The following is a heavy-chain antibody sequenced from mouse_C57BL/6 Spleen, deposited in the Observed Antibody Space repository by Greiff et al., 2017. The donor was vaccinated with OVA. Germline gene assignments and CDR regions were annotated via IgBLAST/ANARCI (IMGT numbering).Heavy chain of an antibody. D-gene: IGHD4-1*01. Sequence: VQLQQSGPELVKPGASVKISCKASGYSFTGYYMNWVKQSPEKSLEWIGEINPSTGGTTYNQKFKAKATLTVDKSSSTAYMQLKSLTSEDSAVYYCAPFNWGYAMDYWGQGTSVTVSS. CDR3: APFNWGYAMDY. J-gene: IGHJ4*01. V-gene: IGHV1-42*01. CDR2: INPSTGGT. CDR1: GYSFTGYY.